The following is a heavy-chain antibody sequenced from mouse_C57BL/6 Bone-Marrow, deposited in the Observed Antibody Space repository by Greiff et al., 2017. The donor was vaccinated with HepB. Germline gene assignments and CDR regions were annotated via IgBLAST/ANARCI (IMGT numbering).Heavy chain of an antibody. D-gene: IGHD1-1*01. CDR1: GFNIKDYY. J-gene: IGHJ2*01. V-gene: IGHV14-1*01. Sequence: EVQLQQSGAELVRPGASVKLSCTASGFNIKDYYMHWVKQRPEQGLEWIGRLDPEDGDTEYAPKFPGKATMTADTSSNTAYLQLSSLTSEDTAVYYCTTWILRYPYYFDYWGQGTTLTVSS. CDR2: LDPEDGDT. CDR3: TTWILRYPYYFDY.